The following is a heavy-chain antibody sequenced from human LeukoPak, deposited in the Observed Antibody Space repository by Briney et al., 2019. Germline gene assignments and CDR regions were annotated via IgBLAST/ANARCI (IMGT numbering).Heavy chain of an antibody. V-gene: IGHV1-18*01. CDR2: ISAYNGNT. Sequence: ASVKVSCKASGYTFTSYDINWVRQATGQGLEWMGWISAYNGNTNYAQKLQGRVTMTTDTSTSTAYMELRSLRSDDTAVYYCARDGYSSGWIDYYYYGMDVWGQGTTVTVSS. D-gene: IGHD6-19*01. CDR1: GYTFTSYD. CDR3: ARDGYSSGWIDYYYYGMDV. J-gene: IGHJ6*02.